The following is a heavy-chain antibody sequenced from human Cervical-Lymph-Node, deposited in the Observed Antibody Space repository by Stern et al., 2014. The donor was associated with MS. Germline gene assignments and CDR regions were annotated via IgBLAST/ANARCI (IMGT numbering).Heavy chain of an antibody. V-gene: IGHV1-2*04. CDR1: GYISTDYY. J-gene: IGHJ4*02. D-gene: IGHD3-9*01. CDR3: ARGGFVDWILSPAFDY. CDR2: INPYTGAT. Sequence: QVQLVQSGAEVKKPGASVKVSCKASGYISTDYYMHWVRQAPGQGLEWMGRINPYTGATSYAQKFLGWVTMTRDTSISTAYMELSRLRSDDTAVYYCARGGFVDWILSPAFDYWGQGTLVTVSS.